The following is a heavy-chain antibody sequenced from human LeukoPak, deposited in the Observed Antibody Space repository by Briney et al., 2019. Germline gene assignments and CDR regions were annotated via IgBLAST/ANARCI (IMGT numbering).Heavy chain of an antibody. CDR3: AKSFGYSRSWFDY. CDR1: GFTFSNYA. Sequence: AGGSLRLSCAASGFTFSNYAMSWVRQAPGKGLEWVSSITGSGGSTYYADSVKGRFTISRDNSKNTLYLQMSSLRAEDTAVYYCAKSFGYSRSWFDYWGQGTLVTVSS. J-gene: IGHJ4*02. CDR2: ITGSGGST. V-gene: IGHV3-23*01. D-gene: IGHD6-13*01.